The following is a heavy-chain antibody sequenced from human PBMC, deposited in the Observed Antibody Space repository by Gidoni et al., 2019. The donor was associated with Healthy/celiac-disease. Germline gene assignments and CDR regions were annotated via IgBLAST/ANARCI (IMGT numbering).Heavy chain of an antibody. D-gene: IGHD6-6*01. CDR3: ARRGGSSSPHYHYYYYMDV. V-gene: IGHV5-51*01. J-gene: IGHJ6*03. Sequence: EVQRVQSGAELKQPGGSLEISCEGSGYSVTSYWLGWVRQMRGKGLEWMGIIYPGDSETIYSPSSQGQVTISADKSISTAYLQWRSLKASDTAMYYCARRGGSSSPHYHYYYYMDVWGKGTTVTVSS. CDR1: GYSVTSYW. CDR2: IYPGDSET.